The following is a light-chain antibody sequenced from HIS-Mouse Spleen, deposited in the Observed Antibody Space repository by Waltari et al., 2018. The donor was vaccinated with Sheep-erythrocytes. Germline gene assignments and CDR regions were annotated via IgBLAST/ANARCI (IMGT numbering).Light chain of an antibody. J-gene: IGLJ3*02. V-gene: IGLV2-14*01. Sequence: SALTQPASVSGSPGQSITISCTGTSSYVGGYNYVPWYQQHPGKAPKLMIYEVSTRPSGVSNRFSGSKSGNTASLTISGLQAEDEADYYCSSYTSSSTWVFGGGTKLTVL. CDR3: SSYTSSSTWV. CDR1: SSYVGGYNY. CDR2: EVS.